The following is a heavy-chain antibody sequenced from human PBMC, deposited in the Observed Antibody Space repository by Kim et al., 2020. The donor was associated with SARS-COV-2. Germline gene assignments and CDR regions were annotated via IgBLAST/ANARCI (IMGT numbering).Heavy chain of an antibody. V-gene: IGHV4-39*01. CDR3: ATHQDRQAPLDY. J-gene: IGHJ4*02. Sequence: SETLSLTCTVSGGSISSSSYYWGWIRQRTGKGLEWIVSSYYSGSTSYNPSLKSRVTISVDTSKNQFSLKLSSVTAADTAVYYCATHQDRQAPLDYWGQGT. CDR2: SYYSGST. D-gene: IGHD3-22*01. CDR1: GGSISSSSYY.